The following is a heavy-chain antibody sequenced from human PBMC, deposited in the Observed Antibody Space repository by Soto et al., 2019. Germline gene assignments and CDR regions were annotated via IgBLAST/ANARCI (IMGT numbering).Heavy chain of an antibody. V-gene: IGHV4-39*02. CDR2: IYYDGST. CDR3: AKVVVAATRHTDFDS. D-gene: IGHD2-15*01. CDR1: GGSINSNNYY. J-gene: IGHJ4*02. Sequence: SETLSLTCTVSGGSINSNNYYWAWIRQPPGKGLAWIASIYYDGSTYYNPSLKSRVSISVDTSKNHFSLRLSSATAADTAVYYCAKVVVAATRHTDFDSWGQGTLVTVSS.